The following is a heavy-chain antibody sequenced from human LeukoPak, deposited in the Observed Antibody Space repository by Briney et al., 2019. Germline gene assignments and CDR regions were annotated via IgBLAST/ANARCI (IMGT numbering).Heavy chain of an antibody. V-gene: IGHV4-59*02. CDR2: LYYSGST. D-gene: IGHD6-13*01. Sequence: SETLSLTCTVSGGSVSSYYWSWIRQPPGKGLECIGYLYYSGSTNYSPSLRSRVTISVDTSKNQFSLKLSSVTAADTAVYYCARRGRPIAATGTDYWGQGTLVTVSS. CDR1: GGSVSSYY. CDR3: ARRGRPIAATGTDY. J-gene: IGHJ4*02.